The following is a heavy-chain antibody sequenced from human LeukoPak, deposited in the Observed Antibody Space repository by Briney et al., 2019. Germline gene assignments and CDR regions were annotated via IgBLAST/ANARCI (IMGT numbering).Heavy chain of an antibody. CDR3: ARVGGDTAMVTGLDY. Sequence: SETLSLTCAVYGGSFSGYYWSWIRQPPGKGLEWIGYIYYSGSTYYNPSLKSRVTISVDTSKNQFSLKLSSVTAADTAVYYCARVGGDTAMVTGLDYWGQGTLVTVSS. D-gene: IGHD5-18*01. CDR2: IYYSGST. CDR1: GGSFSGYY. J-gene: IGHJ4*02. V-gene: IGHV4-34*01.